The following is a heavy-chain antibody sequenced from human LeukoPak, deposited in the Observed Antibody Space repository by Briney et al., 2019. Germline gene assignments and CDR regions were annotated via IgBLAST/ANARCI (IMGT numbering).Heavy chain of an antibody. CDR1: GYTFTGYY. V-gene: IGHV1-2*02. J-gene: IGHJ5*02. CDR3: ARAVGNWFDP. Sequence: ASVKVSCKASGYTFTGYYMNWGRQAPGQGLEWMGWINPNRGGKNYAQKFQGRVTMARDTSISTAYMEMSRLRSDDTAVYYCARAVGNWFDPWGQGTLVTVSS. CDR2: INPNRGGK.